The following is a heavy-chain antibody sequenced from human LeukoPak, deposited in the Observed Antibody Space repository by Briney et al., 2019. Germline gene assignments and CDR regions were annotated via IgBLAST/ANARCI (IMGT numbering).Heavy chain of an antibody. Sequence: GRSLRLSCAACVSTCSGYWRHWFRQAPGKRLVRVSRRNTDGSSTNYADSVKGRFTISRDNAKNTLYLQMNSLRAEDTAVYYCARGRGFSSGWFYYFDYWGQGTLVTVSS. J-gene: IGHJ4*02. D-gene: IGHD6-19*01. CDR2: RNTDGSST. V-gene: IGHV3-74*01. CDR3: ARGRGFSSGWFYYFDY. CDR1: VSTCSGYW.